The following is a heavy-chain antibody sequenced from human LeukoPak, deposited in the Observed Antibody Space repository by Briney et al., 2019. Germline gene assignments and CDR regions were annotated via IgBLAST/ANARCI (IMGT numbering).Heavy chain of an antibody. J-gene: IGHJ6*02. Sequence: ASVKVSCKASGYTFTSYGISWVRQAPGQGSEWMGWISAYNGNTNYAQKFRDRVTMTTDASTSTAYMELRSLSSDDTAVYYCARDDAQTYTVTPEVVYYYYGMDVWGQGTTVTVSS. CDR3: ARDDAQTYTVTPEVVYYYYGMDV. V-gene: IGHV1-18*01. CDR2: ISAYNGNT. CDR1: GYTFTSYG. D-gene: IGHD4-17*01.